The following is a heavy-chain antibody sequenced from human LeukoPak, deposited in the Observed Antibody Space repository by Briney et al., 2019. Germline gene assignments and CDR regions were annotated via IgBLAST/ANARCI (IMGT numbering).Heavy chain of an antibody. CDR3: ARETGVYYFDY. J-gene: IGHJ4*02. V-gene: IGHV3-66*01. CDR1: GGSFSGYY. D-gene: IGHD1-1*01. Sequence: ETLSLTCAVYGGSFSGYYMSWVRQAPGKGLEWVSVIYSGGSTYYADSVKGRFTISRDNSKNTLYLQMNSLRAEDTAVYYCARETGVYYFDYWGQGTLVTVSS. CDR2: IYSGGST.